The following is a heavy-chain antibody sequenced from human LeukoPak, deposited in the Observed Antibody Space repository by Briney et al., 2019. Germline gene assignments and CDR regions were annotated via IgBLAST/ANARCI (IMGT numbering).Heavy chain of an antibody. CDR1: GYTFTGYY. V-gene: IGHV1-2*02. J-gene: IGHJ3*02. D-gene: IGHD3-22*01. CDR3: SYDSSGYSAFDI. CDR2: INPNSGGT. Sequence: GASVKVSCKASGYTFTGYYMHWVRQAPGQGLEWMGWINPNSGGTNYAQKFQGRVTMTRDTSISTAYMELSRLRSDDTAAYYCSYDSSGYSAFDIWGQGTMVTVSS.